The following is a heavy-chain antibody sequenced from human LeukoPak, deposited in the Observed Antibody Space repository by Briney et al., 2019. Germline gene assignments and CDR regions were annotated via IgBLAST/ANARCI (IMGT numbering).Heavy chain of an antibody. CDR2: IKTKTDGGTT. V-gene: IGHV3-15*01. CDR3: TPNLYHDYVWGSYPQGWFDP. D-gene: IGHD3-16*02. Sequence: TGGSLRLSCVASGFTFTNAWMMWVRQAPGKGLEWVGRIKTKTDGGTTDYDAPVKGRFTISRDDSKNTLYLQMNSLKTEDTAVYYCTPNLYHDYVWGSYPQGWFDPWGQGTLVTVSS. J-gene: IGHJ5*02. CDR1: GFTFTNAW.